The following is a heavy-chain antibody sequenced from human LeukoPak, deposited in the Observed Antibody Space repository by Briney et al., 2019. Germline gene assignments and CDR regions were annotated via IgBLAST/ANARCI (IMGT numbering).Heavy chain of an antibody. CDR3: ARALRGAYDY. J-gene: IGHJ4*02. V-gene: IGHV3-48*04. Sequence: GGSLRLSCAASGFTFSSYSMNWVRQAPGKGLEWVSYISSSSSTIYYADSVKGRFTISRDNAKNSLYLQMNSLRAEDTAVYYCARALRGAYDYWGQGTLVTVSS. CDR1: GFTFSSYS. CDR2: ISSSSSTI. D-gene: IGHD3-10*01.